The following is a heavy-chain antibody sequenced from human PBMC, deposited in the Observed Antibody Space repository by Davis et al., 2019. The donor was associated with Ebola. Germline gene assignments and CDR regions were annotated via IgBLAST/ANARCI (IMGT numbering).Heavy chain of an antibody. CDR1: GFTFSSYS. V-gene: IGHV3-21*01. CDR2: ISSSSSYI. J-gene: IGHJ6*02. CDR3: ARFPVAGTGGYYYYDMDV. Sequence: GESLKISCAASGFTFSSYSMNWVRQAPGKGLEWVSSISSSSSYIYYADSVKGRFTISRDNAKNSLYLQMNSLRAEDTAVYYCARFPVAGTGGYYYYDMDVWGQGTTVTVSS. D-gene: IGHD6-19*01.